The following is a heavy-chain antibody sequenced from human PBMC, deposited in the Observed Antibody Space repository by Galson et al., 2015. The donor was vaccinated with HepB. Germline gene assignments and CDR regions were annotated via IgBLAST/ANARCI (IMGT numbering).Heavy chain of an antibody. D-gene: IGHD2-8*01. V-gene: IGHV3-30-3*01. CDR1: GFTFSSYA. J-gene: IGHJ4*02. Sequence: SLRLSCAASGFTFSSYAMHWVRQAPGKGLEWVAVISYDGSNKYYADSVKGRFTISRDNSKNTLYLQMNSLRAEDTAVYYCARVLLMVYVFDYWGQGTLVTVSS. CDR2: ISYDGSNK. CDR3: ARVLLMVYVFDY.